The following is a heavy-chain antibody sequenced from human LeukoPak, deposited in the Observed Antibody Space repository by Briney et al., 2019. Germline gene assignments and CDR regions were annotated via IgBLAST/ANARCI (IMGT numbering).Heavy chain of an antibody. D-gene: IGHD7-27*01. CDR1: GFTFSDYS. CDR3: ARGLGYFDY. V-gene: IGHV3-48*04. Sequence: GGSLRLSCAASGFTFSDYSMNWVRQAPGKGLEWVSYISSGSFTIYYADSVKGRFTISRDNGRSSLYLQMHSLRAEDTAVYYCARGLGYFDYWGQGTLVTVSS. CDR2: ISSGSFTI. J-gene: IGHJ4*02.